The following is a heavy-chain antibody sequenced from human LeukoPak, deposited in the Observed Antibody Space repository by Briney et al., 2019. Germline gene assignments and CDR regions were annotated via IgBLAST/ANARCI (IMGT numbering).Heavy chain of an antibody. V-gene: IGHV3-21*01. CDR1: GFTFSSYS. CDR2: ISSSSSYI. CDR3: ARDLVVSCSSTSCSVAPSDF. Sequence: GGSLRLSCAASGFTFSSYSMNWVRQAPGKGLEWVSSISSSSSYIYYADSVKGRFTISRDNAKNSLYLQMNSLRAEDTAVYYCARDLVVSCSSTSCSVAPSDFWGQGTLVTVSS. J-gene: IGHJ4*02. D-gene: IGHD2-2*01.